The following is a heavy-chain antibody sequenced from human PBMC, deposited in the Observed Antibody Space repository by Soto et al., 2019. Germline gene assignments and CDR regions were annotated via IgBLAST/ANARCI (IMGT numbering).Heavy chain of an antibody. CDR2: IDPSDSYT. Sequence: PGESLKISCKGSGYSFTSYWISWVRQMPGKGLEWMGRIDPSDSYTNYSPSFQGHVTISADKSTSTAYLQMSSLRAEDTAVYYCARGPEGFHPLSNNWFDPWGQGTPVTVSS. V-gene: IGHV5-10-1*01. J-gene: IGHJ5*02. CDR3: ARGPEGFHPLSNNWFDP. CDR1: GYSFTSYW. D-gene: IGHD3-10*01.